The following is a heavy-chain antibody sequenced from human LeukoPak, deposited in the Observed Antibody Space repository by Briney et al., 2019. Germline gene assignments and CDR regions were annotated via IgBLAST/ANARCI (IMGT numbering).Heavy chain of an antibody. CDR2: IYYSGST. J-gene: IGHJ4*02. CDR3: ARHSSGWHTLGY. D-gene: IGHD6-19*01. V-gene: IGHV4-61*05. Sequence: SETLSLTCTVSGGSISSSSYSWGWIRQPPGKGLEWIGYIYYSGSTTYNPSLKSRVTISVDTSKNQFSLRLSSVTAADTAVYYCARHSSGWHTLGYWGQGTLVTVSS. CDR1: GGSISSSSYS.